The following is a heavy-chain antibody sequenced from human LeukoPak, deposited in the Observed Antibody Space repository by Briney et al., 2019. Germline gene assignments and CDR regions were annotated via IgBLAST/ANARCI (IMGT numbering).Heavy chain of an antibody. J-gene: IGHJ4*02. Sequence: GASVKVSCKASADTFSIYAVNWVRQAPGQGLEWMGWINTNTGNPTYARAFTGRFVFSFDSSVSTAYLQISSLKAEDTAVYYCARENFDLASGSEWGQGTLVTVSS. D-gene: IGHD3-10*01. CDR2: INTNTGNP. CDR3: ARENFDLASGSE. V-gene: IGHV7-4-1*02. CDR1: ADTFSIYA.